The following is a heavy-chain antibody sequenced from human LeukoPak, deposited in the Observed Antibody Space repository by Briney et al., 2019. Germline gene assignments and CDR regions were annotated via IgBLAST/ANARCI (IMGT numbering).Heavy chain of an antibody. V-gene: IGHV4-4*09. CDR2: IYTSGST. J-gene: IGHJ5*02. CDR1: GGSISSYY. Sequence: SETLSLTCTVSGGSISSYYWSWIRQPPGKGLEWIGYIYTSGSTNYNPSLESRVTISVDTSKNQFSLKLSSVTAADTAVYYCARSTTTGWFDPWGQGTLVTVSS. D-gene: IGHD1-1*01. CDR3: ARSTTTGWFDP.